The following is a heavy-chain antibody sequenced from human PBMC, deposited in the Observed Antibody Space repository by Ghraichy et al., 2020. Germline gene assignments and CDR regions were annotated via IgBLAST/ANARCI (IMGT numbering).Heavy chain of an antibody. CDR2: ISGSSTYI. CDR1: GFTFSSYN. CDR3: ARDACTSCPLDH. D-gene: IGHD2-2*01. J-gene: IGHJ4*02. Sequence: LSLTCAASGFTFSSYNMNWVRQAPGKGLEWVSSISGSSTYIYYADSVKGRFTISRDNAENSVYLQMNSLRVEDTAVYYCARDACTSCPLDHWGQGTLVTVSS. V-gene: IGHV3-21*01.